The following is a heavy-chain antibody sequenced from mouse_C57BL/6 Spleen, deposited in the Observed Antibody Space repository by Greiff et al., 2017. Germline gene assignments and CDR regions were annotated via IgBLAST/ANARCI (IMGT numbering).Heavy chain of an antibody. Sequence: QVQLKESGAELVKPGASVKISCKASGYAFSSYWMNWVKQRPGKGLEWIGQIYPGDGDTNYNGKFKGKATLTADKSSSTAYRQLSSLTSEDSAVYFCASPLWNYAMDDWGQGTAVTVSS. CDR2: IYPGDGDT. D-gene: IGHD1-1*02. CDR1: GYAFSSYW. CDR3: ASPLWNYAMDD. J-gene: IGHJ4*01. V-gene: IGHV1-80*01.